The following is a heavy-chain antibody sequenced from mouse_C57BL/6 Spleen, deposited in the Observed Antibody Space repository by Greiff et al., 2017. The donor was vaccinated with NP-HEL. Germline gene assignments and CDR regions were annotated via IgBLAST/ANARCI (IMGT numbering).Heavy chain of an antibody. CDR1: GYTFTNYW. D-gene: IGHD1-1*01. Sequence: VQLQQPGAELVKPGASVKMSCKASGYTFTNYWITWVKQRPGQGLEWIGDIYPGSGSTNYNEKFKSKATLTVDTSSSTAYMQLSSLTSEDSAVYYCARSLGSRWYFEGWGTGATVTVAS. CDR2: IYPGSGST. V-gene: IGHV1-55*01. CDR3: ARSLGSRWYFEG. J-gene: IGHJ1*03.